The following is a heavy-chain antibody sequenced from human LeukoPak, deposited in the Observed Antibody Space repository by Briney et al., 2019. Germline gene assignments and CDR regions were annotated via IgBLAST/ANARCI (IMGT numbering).Heavy chain of an antibody. V-gene: IGHV1-69*13. J-gene: IGHJ5*02. CDR1: GGTFSIYA. D-gene: IGHD1-26*01. CDR2: IIPIFGTA. Sequence: ASVKVSCKASGGTFSIYAISWVRQAPGQGLEWVGGIIPIFGTANYAQTSQGRVTITADESTSTAYMELSSLRSEDTAVYYCARDLPFIVRATGRNWFDPWGQGTLVTVSS. CDR3: ARDLPFIVRATGRNWFDP.